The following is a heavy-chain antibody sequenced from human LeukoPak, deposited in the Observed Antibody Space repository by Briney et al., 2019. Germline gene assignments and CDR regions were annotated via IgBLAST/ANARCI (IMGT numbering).Heavy chain of an antibody. CDR2: IWYDGSKK. J-gene: IGHJ4*02. V-gene: IGHV3-33*01. D-gene: IGHD1-1*01. CDR1: GFVFSGYG. Sequence: PGRSLRLSCAASGFVFSGYGMHWVRQAPGKGLEWVAVIWYDGSKKYSADSVKGRFTISRDNSKNTLYLHMNSLRAEDTAVYYCARWDGTEQTFDYWGQGTLVTVSS. CDR3: ARWDGTEQTFDY.